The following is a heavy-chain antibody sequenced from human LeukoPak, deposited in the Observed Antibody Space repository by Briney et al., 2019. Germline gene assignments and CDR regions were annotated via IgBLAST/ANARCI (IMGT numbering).Heavy chain of an antibody. V-gene: IGHV3-30*02. CDR2: IRYDGSNK. CDR1: GFTFSSYG. Sequence: PGGSLRLSCAASGFTFSSYGMHWVRQAPGKGLEWVAFIRYDGSNKYYADSVKGRFTISRDNSKNTLYLQMNSLRSEDTAVYYCAKPVWEGTAILYYFDYWGQGTLVTVSS. J-gene: IGHJ4*02. CDR3: AKPVWEGTAILYYFDY. D-gene: IGHD2-21*02.